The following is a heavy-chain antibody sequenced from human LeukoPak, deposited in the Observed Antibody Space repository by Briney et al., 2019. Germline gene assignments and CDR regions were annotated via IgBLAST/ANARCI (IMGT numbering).Heavy chain of an antibody. CDR1: GYTFTSYA. V-gene: IGHV1-18*01. CDR3: AREGVWGSYRYFDY. Sequence: EASVKASCKASGYTFTSYALHWVRQAPGQGLEWMGWISAYNGNTNYAQKLQGRVTMTTDTSTSTAYMELRSLRSDDTAVYYCAREGVWGSYRYFDYWGQGTLVTVSS. J-gene: IGHJ4*02. CDR2: ISAYNGNT. D-gene: IGHD3-16*02.